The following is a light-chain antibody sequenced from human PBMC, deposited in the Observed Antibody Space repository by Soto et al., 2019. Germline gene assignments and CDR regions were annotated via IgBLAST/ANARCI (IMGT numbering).Light chain of an antibody. CDR2: GNS. J-gene: IGKJ5*01. CDR1: QSVASN. V-gene: IGKV3-15*01. CDR3: QHYNNWPIT. Sequence: EIVMTQSPASLSLSPGESVTLSCRASQSVASNLAWYQQKTGQAPRLLIYGNSTRATGVPARFSGSGSGTDFTLTISSLQAADFAVYHCQHYNNWPITFGQGTRLEIK.